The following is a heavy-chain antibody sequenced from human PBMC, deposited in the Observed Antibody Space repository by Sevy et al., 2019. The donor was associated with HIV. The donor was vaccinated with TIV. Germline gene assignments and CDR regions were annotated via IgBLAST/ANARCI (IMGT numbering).Heavy chain of an antibody. CDR3: ARSGGYNKYDY. J-gene: IGHJ4*02. V-gene: IGHV3-74*01. CDR2: INSDGSST. Sequence: GESLKISCAASGFTFSGYWMHWVRQAPGKGLVWVSLINSDGSSTNYAESLKGRFTISRDKAKNTLYLQMNRLRAEDTAVYYCARSGGYNKYDYWGQGTLVTVSS. CDR1: GFTFSGYW. D-gene: IGHD2-15*01.